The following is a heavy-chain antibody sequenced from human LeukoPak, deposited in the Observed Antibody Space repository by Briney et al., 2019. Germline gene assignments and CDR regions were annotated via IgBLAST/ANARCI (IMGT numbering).Heavy chain of an antibody. CDR3: ARDLGYSSSPNTDY. V-gene: IGHV3-74*01. CDR1: GFTFSSYC. D-gene: IGHD6-13*01. J-gene: IGHJ4*02. Sequence: GGSLRLSCAASGFTFSSYCMHWVRQAPGKGLVWVSRINTDGSSTNYADSVKGRFTISRDNAKNTLYLQMNSLRAEDTAVYYCARDLGYSSSPNTDYWGQGTLVTVSS. CDR2: INTDGSST.